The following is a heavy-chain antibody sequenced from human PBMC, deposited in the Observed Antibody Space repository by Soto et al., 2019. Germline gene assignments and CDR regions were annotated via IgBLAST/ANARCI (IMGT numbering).Heavy chain of an antibody. CDR2: IYPGDSDT. J-gene: IGHJ6*02. CDR1: GYSFTSDW. D-gene: IGHD3-10*01. CDR3: AGQVTMVRGVITYYGMDV. V-gene: IGHV5-51*01. Sequence: GESLKISCKGSGYSFTSDWIGWVRLMPGKGLEWMGIIYPGDSDTRYSPSFQGQVTISADKSISTAYLQWSSLKASDTAMYYCAGQVTMVRGVITYYGMDVWGQGTTVTVSS.